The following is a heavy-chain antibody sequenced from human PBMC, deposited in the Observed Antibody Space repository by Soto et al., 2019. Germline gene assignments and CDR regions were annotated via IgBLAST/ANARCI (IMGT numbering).Heavy chain of an antibody. Sequence: PGGSLRLSCTASGFTFSIYAMHWVRQAPGKGLEWVAIISYDGTKIDYAGSVKGRFTISRDNSKNTLYLQMNSLTTEDTAVYYCARRDFYCRGRNCYSGDYAMDVWGQGTTVTVPS. D-gene: IGHD2-15*01. J-gene: IGHJ6*02. CDR1: GFTFSIYA. CDR2: ISYDGTKI. V-gene: IGHV3-30-3*01. CDR3: ARRDFYCRGRNCYSGDYAMDV.